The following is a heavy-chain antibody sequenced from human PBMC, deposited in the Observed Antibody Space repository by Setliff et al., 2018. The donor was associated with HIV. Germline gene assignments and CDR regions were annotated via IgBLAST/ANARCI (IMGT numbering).Heavy chain of an antibody. CDR3: TRSSGWYEGAYYYYGMDV. D-gene: IGHD6-19*01. CDR1: GFTFGDYA. Sequence: GSLRFSCTASGFTFGDYAMSWVRQAPGKGLEWVGFIRSKAYGGTTEYAASVKGRFTISRDDSKSIAYLQMNSLKTEDTAVYYCTRSSGWYEGAYYYYGMDVWGQGTTVTVSS. CDR2: IRSKAYGGTT. J-gene: IGHJ6*02. V-gene: IGHV3-49*04.